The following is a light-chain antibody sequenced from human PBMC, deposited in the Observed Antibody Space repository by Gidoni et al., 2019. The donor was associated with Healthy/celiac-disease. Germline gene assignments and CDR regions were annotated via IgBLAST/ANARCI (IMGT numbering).Light chain of an antibody. V-gene: IGKV1-12*01. CDR2: GAS. CDR3: QQANSFPIT. Sequence: DIQMTQSPSSVAASVGDRVHITCRASQNIITWLAWHQQKPGKAPKFLIYGASTLHGGVPSRFSGSGSGTEFTLTISSLQPEDFATYYCQQANSFPITFGQGTRLEL. CDR1: QNIITW. J-gene: IGKJ5*01.